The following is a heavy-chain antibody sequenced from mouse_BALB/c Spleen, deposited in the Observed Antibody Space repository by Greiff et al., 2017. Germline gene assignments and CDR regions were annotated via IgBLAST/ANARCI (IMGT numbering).Heavy chain of an antibody. CDR1: GFTFSSYT. Sequence: EVQVVESGGGLVKPGGSLKLSCAASGFTFSSYTMSWVRQTPEKRLEWVATISSGGSYTYYPDSVKGRFTISRDNAKNTLYLQMSSLKSEDTAMYYCTRDHGYDRGFAYWGQGTLVTVSA. D-gene: IGHD2-2*01. J-gene: IGHJ3*01. CDR3: TRDHGYDRGFAY. V-gene: IGHV5-6-4*01. CDR2: ISSGGSYT.